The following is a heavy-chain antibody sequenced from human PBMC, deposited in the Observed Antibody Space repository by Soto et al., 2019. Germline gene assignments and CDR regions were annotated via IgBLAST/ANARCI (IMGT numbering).Heavy chain of an antibody. CDR2: IWYDGSNK. J-gene: IGHJ4*02. CDR3: ARDSLNHYDSSGYSY. D-gene: IGHD3-22*01. V-gene: IGHV3-33*01. Sequence: GGSLRLSCAASGFTFSSYGMHWVRQAPGKGLEWVAVIWYDGSNKYYADSVKGRFTISRDNSKNTLYLQMNSLRAEDTAVYYCARDSLNHYDSSGYSYWGQGTLVTVSS. CDR1: GFTFSSYG.